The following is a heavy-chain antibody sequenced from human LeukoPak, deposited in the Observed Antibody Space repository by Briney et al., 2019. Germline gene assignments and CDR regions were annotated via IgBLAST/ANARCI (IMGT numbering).Heavy chain of an antibody. CDR1: GFTFSSYW. CDR2: INSDGSST. Sequence: GGSLRLSCAASGFTFSSYWTHWVRQAPGKGLVWVSRINSDGSSTSYADSVKGRFTISRDNAKNTLYLQMNSLRAEDTALYYCARRNGDDLGTFDCWGQGTLVTVSS. V-gene: IGHV3-74*01. D-gene: IGHD3-16*01. J-gene: IGHJ4*02. CDR3: ARRNGDDLGTFDC.